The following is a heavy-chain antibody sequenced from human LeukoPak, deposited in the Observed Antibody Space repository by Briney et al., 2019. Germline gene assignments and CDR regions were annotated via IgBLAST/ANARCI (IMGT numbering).Heavy chain of an antibody. Sequence: GASVKVSCKASGYTFTSHDINWVRQATGQGLEWMGWMNPNSGNTGYAQKFQGRVTMTRNTSISTAYMELSSLRSEDTAVYYCARSSDYYDSSGYYRDDAFDIWGQGTMVTVSS. CDR3: ARSSDYYDSSGYYRDDAFDI. V-gene: IGHV1-8*01. J-gene: IGHJ3*02. CDR2: MNPNSGNT. D-gene: IGHD3-22*01. CDR1: GYTFTSHD.